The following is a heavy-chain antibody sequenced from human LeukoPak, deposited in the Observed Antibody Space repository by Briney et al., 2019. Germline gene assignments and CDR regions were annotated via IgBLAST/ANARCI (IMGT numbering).Heavy chain of an antibody. D-gene: IGHD6-19*01. CDR3: ARDRDSGWSFGYYYYYGMDV. CDR2: ISSSSSYI. Sequence: TGGSLRLSCAASGFTFSSYSMNWVRQAPGKGLEWVSSISSSSSYIYYADSVKGRFTISRDNAKNSLYLQMNSLRAEDTAVYYCARDRDSGWSFGYYYYYGMDVWGQGTTVTVSS. CDR1: GFTFSSYS. V-gene: IGHV3-21*01. J-gene: IGHJ6*02.